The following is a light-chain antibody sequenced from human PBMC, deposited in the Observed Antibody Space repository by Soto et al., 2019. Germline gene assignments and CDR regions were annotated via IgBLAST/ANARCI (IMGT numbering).Light chain of an antibody. CDR3: QQYGSSLYT. V-gene: IGKV3-20*01. CDR1: QSISSSY. CDR2: GAS. J-gene: IGKJ2*01. Sequence: EIVLTQSPGTLSLSPGEKATLSCRASQSISSSYLAWYQQKPGQAPRLLIYGASSRATGIPDRFSGSGSGTDFTLTISRLEPEDFVVYYCQQYGSSLYTFGQGTK.